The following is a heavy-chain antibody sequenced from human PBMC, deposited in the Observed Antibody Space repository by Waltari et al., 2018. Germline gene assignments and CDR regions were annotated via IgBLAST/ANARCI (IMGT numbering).Heavy chain of an antibody. CDR1: GFGFSAYW. V-gene: IGHV3-74*01. CDR2: INTDGSDA. Sequence: EVQLVESGGDLVQPGGSLRLSCAASGFGFSAYWMHWVRQVPGKGLFWVSHINTDGSDANYADSAKGRFTISRDNAKNSLYLEMSSLRVEDTAVYYCAFSRGWSSPFGAYDSWGQGTRVIVSS. J-gene: IGHJ3*02. D-gene: IGHD6-19*01. CDR3: AFSRGWSSPFGAYDS.